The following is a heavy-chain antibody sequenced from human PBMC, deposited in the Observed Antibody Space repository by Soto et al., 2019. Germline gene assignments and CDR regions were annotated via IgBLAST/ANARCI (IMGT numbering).Heavy chain of an antibody. D-gene: IGHD3-9*01. V-gene: IGHV2-5*01. J-gene: IGHJ5*01. CDR3: ARLTRNYDFLPGYYSGPPDS. Sequence: QITLKESGPTRVKPTQTLTLTCTFSGFSFSRSGVGVGWIRQPPGKALEWLALIYWNDDKRYSPSLKSSLTITKDTSKKQVVLTMTNMDPVDTATYYCARLTRNYDFLPGYYSGPPDSWGQGTLVTVSS. CDR2: IYWNDDK. CDR1: GFSFSRSGVG.